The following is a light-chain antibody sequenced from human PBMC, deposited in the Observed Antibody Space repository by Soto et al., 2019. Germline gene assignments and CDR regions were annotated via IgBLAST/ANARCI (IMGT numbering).Light chain of an antibody. J-gene: IGKJ2*01. CDR2: GAS. CDR1: QSVSSSY. Sequence: EIVLTQSPGTLSLSPGEIATLSCRASQSVSSSYLAWYQQKPGQAPRLLIYGASSRATGIPDRFSGSGSGTDFTLTITRLEPEDFAVYYCQQYGSSPSYTFGQGTTLEIK. CDR3: QQYGSSPSYT. V-gene: IGKV3-20*01.